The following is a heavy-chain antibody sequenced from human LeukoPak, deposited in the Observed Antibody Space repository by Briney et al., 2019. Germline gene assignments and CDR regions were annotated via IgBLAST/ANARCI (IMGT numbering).Heavy chain of an antibody. CDR2: INPNSGGT. CDR3: ARDTSIGLWFGEDHLDY. J-gene: IGHJ4*02. CDR1: GYTFTGYY. Sequence: WASVKVSCKASGYTFTGYYMHWVRQAPGQGLEWMGWINPNSGGTNYAQKFQGRVTMTTDTSTSTAYMELRSLRSDDTAVYYCARDTSIGLWFGEDHLDYWGQGTLVTVSS. V-gene: IGHV1-2*02. D-gene: IGHD3-10*01.